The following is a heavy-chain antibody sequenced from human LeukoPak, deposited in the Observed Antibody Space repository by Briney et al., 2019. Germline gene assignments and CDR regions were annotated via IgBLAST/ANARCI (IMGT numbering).Heavy chain of an antibody. Sequence: SETLSLTCTVSGGSISNYYWSWIRQPSGEGLEWIGFISYTGSTNYNPSLKSRVTVSVDTSKNQFSLKVTSVTAADTAVYYCARTIKSGNYYWFDPWGQGTLVTVSS. CDR2: ISYTGST. V-gene: IGHV4-59*01. J-gene: IGHJ5*02. CDR3: ARTIKSGNYYWFDP. CDR1: GGSISNYY. D-gene: IGHD1-26*01.